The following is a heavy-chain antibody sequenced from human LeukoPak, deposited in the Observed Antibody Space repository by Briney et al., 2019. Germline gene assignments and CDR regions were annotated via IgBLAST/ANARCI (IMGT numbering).Heavy chain of an antibody. CDR2: ISTYNGNT. Sequence: ASVKVSCKASGYTFTSYNVNWVRQAPGQGLEWMGWISTYNGNTRYAPNFQGRVTMTTDTSTSTAYMELRSLRSDDTAVYYCAREVGAGSFDYWGQGTLVTVSS. J-gene: IGHJ4*02. V-gene: IGHV1-18*01. CDR1: GYTFTSYN. D-gene: IGHD1-26*01. CDR3: AREVGAGSFDY.